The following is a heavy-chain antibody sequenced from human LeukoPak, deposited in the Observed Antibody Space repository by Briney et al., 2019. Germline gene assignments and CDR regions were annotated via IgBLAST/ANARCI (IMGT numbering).Heavy chain of an antibody. CDR3: AKTTTGYSSGRYPAWPIDY. D-gene: IGHD2-15*01. CDR2: IFGSGGSA. V-gene: IGHV3-23*01. CDR1: GFTFGSSA. Sequence: GGSLRLSSAASGFTFGSSAMYWVRQAPGKGLEWVSCIFGSGGSAHYADSVKGRFTISRDNSKNTVYLQMDSLRAEDTATYYCAKTTTGYSSGRYPAWPIDYWGQGTLVTVSS. J-gene: IGHJ4*02.